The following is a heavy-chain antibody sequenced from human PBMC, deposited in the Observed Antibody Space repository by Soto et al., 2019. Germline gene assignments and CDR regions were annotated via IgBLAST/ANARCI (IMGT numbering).Heavy chain of an antibody. J-gene: IGHJ4*02. D-gene: IGHD4-4*01. V-gene: IGHV3-23*01. CDR3: AKDSNKYSSSLRGRYFDY. CDR2: ISGGGSNT. CDR1: GFPFSSYV. Sequence: EVQLLESGGGLVQRGGSLRLSCAASGFPFSSYVMSWVRQAPGKGLEWVSGISGGGSNTFYADSVKGRFTISRDNSKNTLLLHMNSQGAEDTAVYYCAKDSNKYSSSLRGRYFDYWGQGIGVTVSS.